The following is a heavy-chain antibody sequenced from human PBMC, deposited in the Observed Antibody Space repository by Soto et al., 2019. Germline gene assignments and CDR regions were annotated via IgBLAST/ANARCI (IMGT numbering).Heavy chain of an antibody. CDR3: ARGGYCSSTSCHRGAYYMDV. D-gene: IGHD2-2*03. V-gene: IGHV5-51*01. CDR1: GYSFTSYW. CDR2: IYPGDSDT. J-gene: IGHJ6*03. Sequence: LGESLKISCKGSGYSFTSYWVGWVRQMPGKGLEWMGIIYPGDSDTRYSPSFQGQVTISADKSISTAYLQWSSLKASDTAMYYCARGGYCSSTSCHRGAYYMDVWGKGTTVTVSS.